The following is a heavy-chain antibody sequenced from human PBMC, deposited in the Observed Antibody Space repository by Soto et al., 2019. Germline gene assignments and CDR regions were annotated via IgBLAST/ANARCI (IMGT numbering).Heavy chain of an antibody. CDR1: GFGFDSYA. V-gene: IGHV3-23*01. Sequence: PLGSLRLSCVGSGFGFDSYAMSWVRQAPGKGLEWVSGIGSSGGAIVYADSVRGRFTISRDNSRNALYLHMNSLRAGDTAVYYCAKALWFGESSHYFDYWGQGTLVTVSS. CDR2: IGSSGGAI. D-gene: IGHD3-10*01. J-gene: IGHJ4*02. CDR3: AKALWFGESSHYFDY.